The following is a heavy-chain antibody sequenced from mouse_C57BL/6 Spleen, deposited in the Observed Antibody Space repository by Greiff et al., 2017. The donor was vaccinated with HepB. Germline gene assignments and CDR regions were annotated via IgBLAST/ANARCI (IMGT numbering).Heavy chain of an antibody. Sequence: QVQLQQSGAELAKPGASVKLSCKASGYTFTSYWMNWVKQRPGQGLEWIGYINPSSGYTKYNQKFKDKAKLTADKSSSTGYMQLSSLTYEESAVYCCASCSGYAYYAMDYWGQGTSVTVSS. CDR3: ASCSGYAYYAMDY. CDR1: GYTFTSYW. J-gene: IGHJ4*01. D-gene: IGHD3-2*02. CDR2: INPSSGYT. V-gene: IGHV1-7*01.